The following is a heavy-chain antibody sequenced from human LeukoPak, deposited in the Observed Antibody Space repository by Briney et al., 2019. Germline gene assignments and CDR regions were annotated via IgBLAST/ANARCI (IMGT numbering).Heavy chain of an antibody. CDR3: ARDVPANYYDSSGYLAAFDI. Sequence: PGGSLRLSCAASGFTVSSNYMSWVRQAPGKGLEWVSVIYSGGSTYYADSVKGRFTISRDNSKNTLYLQMNSLRAEDTAVYYCARDVPANYYDSSGYLAAFDIWGQGTMVTVSS. V-gene: IGHV3-53*01. D-gene: IGHD3-22*01. CDR1: GFTVSSNY. J-gene: IGHJ3*02. CDR2: IYSGGST.